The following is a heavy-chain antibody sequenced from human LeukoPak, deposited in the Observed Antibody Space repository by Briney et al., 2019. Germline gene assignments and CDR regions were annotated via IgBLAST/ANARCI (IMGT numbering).Heavy chain of an antibody. CDR1: GYTFTSYA. D-gene: IGHD5-12*01. Sequence: GASVKVSCKASGYTFTSYAIHWVRQAPGQRLEWMGWINAGNGNTKYSQKFQGRVTITRDTSASTAYMELSSLRSEDTAVYYCARARSGLRILDYWGQGTLVTVSS. CDR3: ARARSGLRILDY. CDR2: INAGNGNT. J-gene: IGHJ4*02. V-gene: IGHV1-3*01.